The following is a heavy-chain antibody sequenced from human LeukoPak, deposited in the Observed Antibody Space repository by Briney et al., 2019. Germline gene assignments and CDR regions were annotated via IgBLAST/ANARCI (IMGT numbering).Heavy chain of an antibody. CDR2: IIPIFGTS. D-gene: IGHD5-18*01. J-gene: IGHJ4*02. Sequence: SVKVSCKASGGTFSSYAISWVRQPPGQGLEWMGGIIPIFGTSNYAHKFQGRVTITPDESTSTAYIELSSPRSEDTAVSDFSTSRAEAMAPYYFDYGGRGTLVTVSS. V-gene: IGHV1-69*01. CDR1: GGTFSSYA. CDR3: STSRAEAMAPYYFDY.